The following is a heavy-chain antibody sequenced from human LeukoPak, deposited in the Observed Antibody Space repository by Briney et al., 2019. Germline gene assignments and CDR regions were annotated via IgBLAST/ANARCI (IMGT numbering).Heavy chain of an antibody. Sequence: ASVKVSCTASGYTFTGYYMHWVRQAPGQGLEWMGWINPNSGGTNYAQKFQGRVTMTRDTSISTAYMELSRLRSDDTAVYYCARDVVVPAAIGGAGFDPWGQGTLVTVSS. CDR3: ARDVVVPAAIGGAGFDP. J-gene: IGHJ5*02. D-gene: IGHD2-2*02. V-gene: IGHV1-2*02. CDR1: GYTFTGYY. CDR2: INPNSGGT.